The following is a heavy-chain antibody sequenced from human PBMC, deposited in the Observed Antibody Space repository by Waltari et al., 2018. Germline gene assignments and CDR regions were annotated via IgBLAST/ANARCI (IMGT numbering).Heavy chain of an antibody. CDR2: IYYSGST. V-gene: IGHV4-59*01. CDR1: GGPLSSYY. J-gene: IGHJ4*02. Sequence: QVQLQESGPGLVKPSETLSLTCTVSGGPLSSYYWSWIRQPPGKGLEWVGYIYYSGSTNYNPSLKSRVTISVDTSKNQFSLKLSSVTAADTAVYYCARVAAAGLDYWGQGTLVTVSS. CDR3: ARVAAAGLDY. D-gene: IGHD6-13*01.